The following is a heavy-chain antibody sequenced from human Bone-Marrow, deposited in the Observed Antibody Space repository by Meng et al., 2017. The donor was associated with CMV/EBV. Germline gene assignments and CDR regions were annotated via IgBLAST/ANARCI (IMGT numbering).Heavy chain of an antibody. Sequence: GGSLRLSCASSGFSFDDYAMSWVRQVPGKGLEWVSGLNWNGGTRAYADSVKGRFSISRDNSKTSLYLQMNSLRAEDTAFYYCARDQGHCSSTSCYWGPFVYLGQGALVTVSS. V-gene: IGHV3-20*04. J-gene: IGHJ4*02. CDR2: LNWNGGTR. CDR1: GFSFDDYA. D-gene: IGHD2-2*01. CDR3: ARDQGHCSSTSCYWGPFVY.